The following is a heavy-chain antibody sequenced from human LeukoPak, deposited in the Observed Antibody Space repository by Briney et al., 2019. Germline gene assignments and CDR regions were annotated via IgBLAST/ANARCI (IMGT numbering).Heavy chain of an antibody. CDR3: ARGPTNGQAFDY. Sequence: PGGSLRLSCAASGFTFSSYSMNWVRQAPGKGLEWVSSISSSSSSIYYADSVKGRFTISRDNAKNSLYLQMDSLRAEDTAVYYCARGPTNGQAFDYWGQGTLVSVSS. D-gene: IGHD2-8*01. CDR1: GFTFSSYS. J-gene: IGHJ4*02. V-gene: IGHV3-21*06. CDR2: ISSSSSSI.